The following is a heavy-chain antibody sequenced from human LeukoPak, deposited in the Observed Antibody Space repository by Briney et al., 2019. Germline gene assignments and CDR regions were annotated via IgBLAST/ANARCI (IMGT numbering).Heavy chain of an antibody. V-gene: IGHV1-2*02. CDR3: AREGIDYYYYYYMDV. D-gene: IGHD2-21*01. CDR1: GYTFTGYY. J-gene: IGHJ6*03. Sequence: ASVKVSCKASGYTFTGYYMHWVRQAPGQGLEWMGWINPNSGGTNYAQKFQGRVTMTRDTSISTAYMELSRLRSDDTAVYYCAREGIDYYYYYYMDVWGKGTTVTVSS. CDR2: INPNSGGT.